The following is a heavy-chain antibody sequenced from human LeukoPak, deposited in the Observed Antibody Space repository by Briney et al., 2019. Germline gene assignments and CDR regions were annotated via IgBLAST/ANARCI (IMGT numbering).Heavy chain of an antibody. CDR3: ARHVAARPPYYYYYMDV. Sequence: SETLSLTCTVSGGSVSSSNYYWSWIRQPPGKGLEWIGEINHSGSTNYNPSLKSRVTISVDTSKNQFSLKLSSATAADTAVYYCARHVAARPPYYYYYMDVWGKGTTVTVSS. V-gene: IGHV4-39*01. J-gene: IGHJ6*03. D-gene: IGHD6-6*01. CDR1: GGSVSSSNYY. CDR2: INHSGST.